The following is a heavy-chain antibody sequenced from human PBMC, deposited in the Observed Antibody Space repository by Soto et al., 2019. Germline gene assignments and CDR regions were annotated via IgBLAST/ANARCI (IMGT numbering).Heavy chain of an antibody. J-gene: IGHJ4*02. D-gene: IGHD7-27*01. CDR3: AGSPRNWGFDY. Sequence: QVQLVQSGAEVKKPGASVKVSCKASGYTFTSYDINWVRRATGQGFEWMGWMNPNSGNTGYAQKFQGRVTMTRDTSITTAYMELGRLRSEDTAVYYCAGSPRNWGFDYRGQGTLVTVSS. CDR1: GYTFTSYD. V-gene: IGHV1-8*01. CDR2: MNPNSGNT.